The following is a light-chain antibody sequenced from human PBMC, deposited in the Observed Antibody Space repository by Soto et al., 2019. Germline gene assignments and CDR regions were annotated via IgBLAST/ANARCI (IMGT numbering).Light chain of an antibody. CDR3: QQYDGN. CDR1: QNINRW. J-gene: IGKJ2*01. Sequence: DIQLTQSPSTLSASVGDRVTITCRASQNINRWLAWYQQKPGKTPKVLIYDASSLKSGVPSRFSGSGSGTELALTIDLLQPDDFANYDGQQYDGNFGHGTKLESK. CDR2: DAS. V-gene: IGKV1-5*01.